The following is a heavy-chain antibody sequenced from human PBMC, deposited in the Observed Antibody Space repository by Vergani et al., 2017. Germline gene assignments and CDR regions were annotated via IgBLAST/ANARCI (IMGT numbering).Heavy chain of an antibody. CDR3: AREAVHYDILTGYSRYGMDV. Sequence: EVQLVESGGGLVKPGGSLRLSCAASGFTFSSYSMNWVRQAPGKGLEWVSSISSSSSYIYYADSVKGRFTISRDNAKNSLYLQMNSLRAEDTAVYYCAREAVHYDILTGYSRYGMDVWGQGTTVTVSS. CDR2: ISSSSSYI. CDR1: GFTFSSYS. V-gene: IGHV3-21*01. J-gene: IGHJ6*02. D-gene: IGHD3-9*01.